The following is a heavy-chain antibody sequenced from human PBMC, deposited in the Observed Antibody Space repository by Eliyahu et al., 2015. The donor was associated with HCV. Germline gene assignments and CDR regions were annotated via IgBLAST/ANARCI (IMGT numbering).Heavy chain of an antibody. J-gene: IGHJ6*02. CDR1: GFSWXSYW. V-gene: IGHV5-51*01. D-gene: IGHD3-10*01. CDR3: ARHGEGFGEPPLHYYGLDV. Sequence: DVQLVQSGAEVKKPGESLTISCRGSGFSWXSYWIAWVRQMPGKGLEWMGIIYPDGGAAKYSPSFQGQVTFSTGKSFSTVYLQWNALQASDTAIYYCARHGEGFGEPPLHYYGLDVWGQGTTVTVSS. CDR2: IYPDGGAA.